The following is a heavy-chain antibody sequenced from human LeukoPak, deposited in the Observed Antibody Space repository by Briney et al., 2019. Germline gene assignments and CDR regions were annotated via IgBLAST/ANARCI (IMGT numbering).Heavy chain of an antibody. J-gene: IGHJ3*02. D-gene: IGHD3-22*01. CDR3: ARESRDYDSSGYYRGVGAFDI. CDR1: GXSISSYY. Sequence: PSETLSLTCTVSGXSISSYYWSWIRQPPGKGLEWIGYIYYSGSTNYNPSLKSRVTISVDTSKNQFSLKLSSVTAADTAVYYCARESRDYDSSGYYRGVGAFDIWGQGTMVTVSS. CDR2: IYYSGST. V-gene: IGHV4-59*01.